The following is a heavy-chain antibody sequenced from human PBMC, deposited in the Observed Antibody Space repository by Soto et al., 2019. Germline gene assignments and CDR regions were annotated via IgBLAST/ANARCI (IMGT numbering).Heavy chain of an antibody. V-gene: IGHV4-34*01. Sequence: QVQLQQWGAGLLKPSETLSLTCAVYGGSFSGYYWSWIRQPPGKGLECIGEINHSGSTNYNPSLKSRVTISVDTSKNQFSLKLSSVTAADTAVYYCARGGSCSSTTCYAPRGVRYFDLWGRGTLVTVSS. CDR2: INHSGST. CDR3: ARGGSCSSTTCYAPRGVRYFDL. J-gene: IGHJ2*01. D-gene: IGHD2-2*01. CDR1: GGSFSGYY.